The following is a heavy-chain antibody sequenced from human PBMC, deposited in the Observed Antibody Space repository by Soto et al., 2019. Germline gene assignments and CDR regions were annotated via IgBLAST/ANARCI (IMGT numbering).Heavy chain of an antibody. J-gene: IGHJ4*02. V-gene: IGHV1-69*01. D-gene: IGHD6-13*01. CDR1: GGTFSSYR. CDR2: IVPIYRTA. CDR3: VRDSGAKLSSS. Sequence: QVQLVQSGAEVKKPGSSVKVSCKASGGTFSSYRINWVRQAPGQGLEWVGGIVPIYRTADYAQKFQGRVTITADESARTSHMELRSLKSQDTAVYYCVRDSGAKLSSSWGQGTLVTVSS.